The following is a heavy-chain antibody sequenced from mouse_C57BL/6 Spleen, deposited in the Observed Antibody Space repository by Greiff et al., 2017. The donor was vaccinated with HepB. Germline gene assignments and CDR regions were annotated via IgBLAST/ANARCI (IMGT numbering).Heavy chain of an antibody. CDR2: IDPEDGDT. J-gene: IGHJ1*03. V-gene: IGHV14-1*01. CDR1: GFNIKDYY. CDR3: TKSNYWYFDV. D-gene: IGHD1-3*01. Sequence: VQLQQSGAELVRPGASVKLSCTASGFNIKDYYMHWVKQRPEQCLEWIGRIDPEDGDTEYAPKFQGKATMTADTSSNTAYLQLSSLTSEDTAVYYCTKSNYWYFDVWGTGTTVTVSS.